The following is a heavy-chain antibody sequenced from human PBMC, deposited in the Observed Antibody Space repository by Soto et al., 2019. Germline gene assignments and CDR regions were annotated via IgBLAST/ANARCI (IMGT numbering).Heavy chain of an antibody. CDR1: GGSFSDYY. Sequence: LSLTCAVYGGSFSDYYWSWIRQPPGKGLEWIGEVNHSGSTNYTPSLKSRVTISVDTSKNQFSLKLNSVTAADTAVYYCRGAMDYFDFWGQGTSVTVSS. CDR3: RGAMDYFDF. V-gene: IGHV4-34*01. CDR2: VNHSGST. J-gene: IGHJ4*02. D-gene: IGHD2-2*01.